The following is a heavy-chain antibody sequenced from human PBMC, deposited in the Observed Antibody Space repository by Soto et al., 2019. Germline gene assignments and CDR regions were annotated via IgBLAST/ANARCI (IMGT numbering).Heavy chain of an antibody. J-gene: IGHJ6*02. D-gene: IGHD3-10*01. CDR1: GFTFSNAW. V-gene: IGHV3-15*07. Sequence: GGSLRLSCAASGFTFSNAWMNWVRQAPGKGLEWVGRIKSKTDGGTTDYAAPVKGRFTISRDDSKNTLYLQMNSLKTEDTAVYYCTTGASYYYGSGSYYNGYPTSGYYGMDVWGQGTTVTVSS. CDR3: TTGASYYYGSGSYYNGYPTSGYYGMDV. CDR2: IKSKTDGGTT.